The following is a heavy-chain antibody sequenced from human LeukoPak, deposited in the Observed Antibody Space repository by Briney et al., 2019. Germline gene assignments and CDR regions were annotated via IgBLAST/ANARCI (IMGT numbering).Heavy chain of an antibody. CDR1: GYIFMNYG. D-gene: IGHD5-24*01. J-gene: IGHJ4*02. Sequence: ASVKVSCKTSGYIFMNYGITWVRQAPGQGLEWMGWISAYNGDTNYAQKLQGRVTMTTDTSTSTAYMELRSLRSDDTAVYYCARRVSKRALDYWAQGTLVTVSS. V-gene: IGHV1-18*01. CDR3: ARRVSKRALDY. CDR2: ISAYNGDT.